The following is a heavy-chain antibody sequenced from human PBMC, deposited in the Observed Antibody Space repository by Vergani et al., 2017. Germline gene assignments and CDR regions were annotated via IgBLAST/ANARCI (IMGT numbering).Heavy chain of an antibody. V-gene: IGHV4-34*01. J-gene: IGHJ5*02. CDR3: ARGRAAAARNWFDP. Sequence: QVQLQQWGAGLLKPSETLSLPCAVYGGSFSGYYWSWIRQPPGKGLEWIGEINHSGSTNYNPSLKSRVTIAVDTSKNQFSLKLSAVTAADTAVYDCARGRAAAARNWFDPWGQGTLVTVSS. D-gene: IGHD6-13*01. CDR1: GGSFSGYY. CDR2: INHSGST.